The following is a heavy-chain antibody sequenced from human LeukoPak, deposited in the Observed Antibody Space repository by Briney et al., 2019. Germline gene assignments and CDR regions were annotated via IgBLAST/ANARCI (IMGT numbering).Heavy chain of an antibody. Sequence: PSETLSLTCTVSGGSISSSSYYWGWIRQPPGKGLEWIGSIYYSGSTYYNPSLKSRVTISVDTSKNQFSLKLSSVTAADTAVYYCARGLLERRTNWFDPWGQGTLVTVSS. CDR3: ARGLLERRTNWFDP. CDR2: IYYSGST. V-gene: IGHV4-39*07. CDR1: GGSISSSSYY. D-gene: IGHD1-1*01. J-gene: IGHJ5*02.